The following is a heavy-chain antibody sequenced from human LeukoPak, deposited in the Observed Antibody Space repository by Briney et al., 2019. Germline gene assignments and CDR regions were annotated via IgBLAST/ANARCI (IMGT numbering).Heavy chain of an antibody. CDR2: IYYSGST. J-gene: IGHJ4*02. Sequence: SETLSLTCVVSGGSINNYYWGWIRQPPGRGLEWIGYIYYSGSTNYNPSLKGRVTISVDTSKTQFSLRLKSVTAADTAVYYCARSGSTAHDYWGQGTLVTVSS. CDR1: GGSINNYY. CDR3: ARSGSTAHDY. D-gene: IGHD1-26*01. V-gene: IGHV4-59*01.